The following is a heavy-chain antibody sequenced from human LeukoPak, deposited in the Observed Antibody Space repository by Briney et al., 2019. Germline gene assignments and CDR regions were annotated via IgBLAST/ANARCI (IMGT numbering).Heavy chain of an antibody. J-gene: IGHJ4*02. V-gene: IGHV1-46*01. Sequence: ASVKVSCKASGYTFTNYYIHWVRQAPGQGLEWMGIINPSGGSTSYSQKLQGRVTMTRDTSTTTVYMELSSLRSEDTAVYYCARDVTAVAGTVSDYWGQGTLVTVSS. CDR3: ARDVTAVAGTVSDY. D-gene: IGHD6-19*01. CDR2: INPSGGST. CDR1: GYTFTNYY.